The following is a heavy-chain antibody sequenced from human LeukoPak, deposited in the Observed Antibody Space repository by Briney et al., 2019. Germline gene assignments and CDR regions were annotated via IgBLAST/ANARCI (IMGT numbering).Heavy chain of an antibody. CDR3: ANPAGFDP. D-gene: IGHD6-13*01. V-gene: IGHV3-23*01. CDR1: GFTFNTYA. J-gene: IGHJ5*02. Sequence: GGSLRLSCAASGFTFNTYAMNWVRQAPGKGLEWVSGISDSGGSTYYADSVKGRFTISRDSSKNTLYLQMNSLRVEDTAVYYCANPAGFDPWGQGTLVTVSS. CDR2: ISDSGGST.